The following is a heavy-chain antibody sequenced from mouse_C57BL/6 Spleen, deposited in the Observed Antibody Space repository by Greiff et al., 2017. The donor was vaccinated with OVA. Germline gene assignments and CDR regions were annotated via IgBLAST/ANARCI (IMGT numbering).Heavy chain of an antibody. V-gene: IGHV1-22*01. D-gene: IGHD3-2*02. J-gene: IGHJ2*01. CDR1: GYTFTDYN. CDR2: INPNNGGT. Sequence: VHVKQSGPELVKPGASVKMSCKASGYTFTDYNMHWVKQSHGKSLEWIGYINPNNGGTSYNQKFKGKATLTVNKSSSTAYMELRSLTSEDSAVYYCARRGSSGYVTLDYWGQGTTLTVSS. CDR3: ARRGSSGYVTLDY.